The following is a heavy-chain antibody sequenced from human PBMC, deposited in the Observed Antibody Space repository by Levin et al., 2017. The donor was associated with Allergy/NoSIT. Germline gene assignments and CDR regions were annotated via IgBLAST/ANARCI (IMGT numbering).Heavy chain of an antibody. Sequence: SGPTLVKPTQTLTLTCTFSGFSLSTSGVGVGWIRQPPGKALEWLALIYWDDDKRYSPSLKSRLTITKDTSKNQVVLTMTNMDPVDTATYYCAHGVTYYYDSSGRKGGLYFDYWGQGTLVTVSS. V-gene: IGHV2-5*02. CDR2: IYWDDDK. J-gene: IGHJ4*02. D-gene: IGHD3-22*01. CDR1: GFSLSTSGVG. CDR3: AHGVTYYYDSSGRKGGLYFDY.